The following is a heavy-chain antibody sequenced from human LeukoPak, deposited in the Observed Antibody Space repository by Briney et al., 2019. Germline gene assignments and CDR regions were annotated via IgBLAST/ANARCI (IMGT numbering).Heavy chain of an antibody. CDR3: ATANRLTRDSSGYYPDS. V-gene: IGHV1-24*01. CDR2: FDPEDGEI. D-gene: IGHD3-22*01. J-gene: IGHJ4*02. Sequence: ASVKVSCEVSGYTLTELSTHWVRQAPGKGLEWMGGFDPEDGEIVYAQNFQGRVTMTEDTSTDTAYMELSSLRSEDAAIYYCATANRLTRDSSGYYPDSWGQGTLVTVSS. CDR1: GYTLTELS.